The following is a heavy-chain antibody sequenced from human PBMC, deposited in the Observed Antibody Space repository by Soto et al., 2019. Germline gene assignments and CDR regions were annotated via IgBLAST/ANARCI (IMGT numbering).Heavy chain of an antibody. Sequence: GGSLRLSCAASGFRFGTSAITWVRQAPGKGLEWVSAISESDGSTYYADSVKGRFTISRDNSKNTLYLQMNSLRAEDTAIYYCARGGTTTRTTPTRGLDPWGQGTLVTVSS. D-gene: IGHD3-16*01. V-gene: IGHV3-23*01. J-gene: IGHJ5*02. CDR1: GFRFGTSA. CDR2: ISESDGST. CDR3: ARGGTTTRTTPTRGLDP.